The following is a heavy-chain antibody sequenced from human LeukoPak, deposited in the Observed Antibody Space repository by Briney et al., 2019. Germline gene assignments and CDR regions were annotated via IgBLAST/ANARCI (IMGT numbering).Heavy chain of an antibody. CDR1: GGSFSGYY. CDR3: ASQYHYDILTGTNYYGMDV. J-gene: IGHJ6*02. D-gene: IGHD3-9*01. Sequence: KPSETLSLTCAVYGGSFSGYYWSWIRQPPGKGLEWIGEINHSGSTNYNPSLKSRVTISVDTSKNQFSLKLSSVTAADTAVYYCASQYHYDILTGTNYYGMDVWGQGTTVTVSS. V-gene: IGHV4-34*01. CDR2: INHSGST.